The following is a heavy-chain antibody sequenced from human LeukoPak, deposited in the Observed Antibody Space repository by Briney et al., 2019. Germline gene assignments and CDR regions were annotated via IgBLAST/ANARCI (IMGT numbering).Heavy chain of an antibody. J-gene: IGHJ4*02. CDR2: IYYSGST. CDR3: ARRGSGGRSFDY. V-gene: IGHV4-31*03. D-gene: IGHD3-10*01. Sequence: PSQTLSLTCTVSGGSISSGGYYWSWIRQHPGKGLEWIGYIYYSGSTYYNPSLKSRVTISVDTSKNQFSLELRSVTAADTAVYYCARRGSGGRSFDYWAQGTLVTVSS. CDR1: GGSISSGGYY.